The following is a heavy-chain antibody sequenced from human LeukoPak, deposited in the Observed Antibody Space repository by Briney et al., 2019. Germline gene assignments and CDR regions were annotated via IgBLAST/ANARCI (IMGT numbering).Heavy chain of an antibody. J-gene: IGHJ4*02. Sequence: PSQTLSLTCTVSGGSISSGSYYWSWIRQPAGKGLEWIGRIYTSGSTNYNPSLKSRVTISVDTSKNQFSLKLSSVTAADTAVYYCARAYAGYTFDYWGQGTLVTVSS. CDR3: ARAYAGYTFDY. CDR2: IYTSGST. V-gene: IGHV4-61*02. CDR1: GGSISSGSYY. D-gene: IGHD5-24*01.